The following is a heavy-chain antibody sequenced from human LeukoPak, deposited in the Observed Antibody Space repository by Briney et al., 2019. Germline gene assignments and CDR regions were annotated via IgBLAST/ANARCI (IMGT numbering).Heavy chain of an antibody. V-gene: IGHV1-18*01. Sequence: ASVKVSCKASGYTFTSYGISWVRQAPGQGLEWMGWISAYNGNTNSAQKPQGRVTMTTDTSTSTAYMELRSLRSDDTAVYYCARNNYYDSSGYPDYWGQGTLVTVSS. D-gene: IGHD3-22*01. CDR3: ARNNYYDSSGYPDY. CDR1: GYTFTSYG. J-gene: IGHJ4*02. CDR2: ISAYNGNT.